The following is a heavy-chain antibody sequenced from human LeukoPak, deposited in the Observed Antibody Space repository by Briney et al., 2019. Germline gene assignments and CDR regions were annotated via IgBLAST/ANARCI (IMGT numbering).Heavy chain of an antibody. Sequence: SQTLSLTCAISGDSVSSNSASWNWIRQSPSRCLEWLGRTYYRSKWYNDYAVSVKSRITINPDTSQNQFSLQLNSVTPEDTAVYYCERGADFWFDPWGQGTLVTVSS. CDR2: TYYRSKWYN. CDR1: GDSVSSNSAS. D-gene: IGHD3-3*01. J-gene: IGHJ5*02. V-gene: IGHV6-1*01. CDR3: ERGADFWFDP.